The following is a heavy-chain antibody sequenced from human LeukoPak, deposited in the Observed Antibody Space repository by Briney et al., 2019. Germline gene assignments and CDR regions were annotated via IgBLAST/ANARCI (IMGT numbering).Heavy chain of an antibody. Sequence: SETLSLTCTVSGGSISSYYWSWIRQPPGKGLEWIGYIYYSGSTNYNPSLKSRVTISVDTSKNQISLKLSSVTAADTAVYYCARHSAHDYYDSSGLDYWGQGTLVTVSS. J-gene: IGHJ4*02. V-gene: IGHV4-59*08. D-gene: IGHD3-22*01. CDR3: ARHSAHDYYDSSGLDY. CDR1: GGSISSYY. CDR2: IYYSGST.